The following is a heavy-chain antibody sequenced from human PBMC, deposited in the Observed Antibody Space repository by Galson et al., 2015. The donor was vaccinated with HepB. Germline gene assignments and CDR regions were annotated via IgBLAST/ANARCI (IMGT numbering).Heavy chain of an antibody. D-gene: IGHD3-9*01. Sequence: SLRLSCAASGFTFSRYAMSWVRQAPGKGLEWVSAISGSGGSTYYADSVKGRFTISRDNSKNTLYLQMNSLRAEDTAVYYCANEYYDILTGYSRLDYWGQGTLVTVSS. CDR1: GFTFSRYA. CDR3: ANEYYDILTGYSRLDY. V-gene: IGHV3-23*01. CDR2: ISGSGGST. J-gene: IGHJ4*02.